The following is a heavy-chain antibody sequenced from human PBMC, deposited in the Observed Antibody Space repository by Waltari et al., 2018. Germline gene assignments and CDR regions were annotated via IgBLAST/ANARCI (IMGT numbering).Heavy chain of an antibody. D-gene: IGHD6-13*01. Sequence: QVQLVQSGAEVKKPGSSVKVSCKASGGTFSSYAISWVRQAPGQGLEWMGRIIPIFGTANYAQKFQGRVTITADKSTSTAYMELSSLRSEDTAVYYCARGVRYSSSWYGYYFDYWGQGTLVTVSS. CDR3: ARGVRYSSSWYGYYFDY. CDR1: GGTFSSYA. CDR2: IIPIFGTA. V-gene: IGHV1-69*08. J-gene: IGHJ4*02.